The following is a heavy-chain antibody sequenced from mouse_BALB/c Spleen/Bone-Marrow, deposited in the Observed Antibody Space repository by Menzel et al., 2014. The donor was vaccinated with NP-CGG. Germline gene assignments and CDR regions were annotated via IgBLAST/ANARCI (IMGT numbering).Heavy chain of an antibody. CDR1: GFTFSDFY. CDR3: ARDVGYGNYFVY. J-gene: IGHJ3*01. D-gene: IGHD2-10*02. CDR2: SRNKAKYYTT. Sequence: EVKLVESGGGLVQPGDSLRLSCATSGFTFSDFYMEWARQPPGKRLEWIAASRNKAKYYTTEYSASVKGRFIVSRDTSQSVLYLQRNALRAEDTAIYYCARDVGYGNYFVYWGQGTLVTVSA. V-gene: IGHV7-1*02.